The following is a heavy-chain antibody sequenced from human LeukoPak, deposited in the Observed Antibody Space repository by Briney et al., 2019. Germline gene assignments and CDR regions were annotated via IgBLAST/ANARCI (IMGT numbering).Heavy chain of an antibody. CDR1: GYTFTGYY. Sequence: ASVKVSCKASGYTFTGYYMHWVRQTPGQGLEWMGWINPNSGGTNYAQKFQGRVTMTRDTSISTAYMELSRLRSDDTAVYYCARGKIVGAPDDAFDIWGQGTMVTVSS. CDR3: ARGKIVGAPDDAFDI. J-gene: IGHJ3*02. V-gene: IGHV1-2*02. CDR2: INPNSGGT. D-gene: IGHD1-26*01.